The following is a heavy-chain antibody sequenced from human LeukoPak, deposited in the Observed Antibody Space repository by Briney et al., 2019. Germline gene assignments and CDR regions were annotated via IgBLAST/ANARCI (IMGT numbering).Heavy chain of an antibody. Sequence: PSETLSLTRTVSGGSISSGSYYWSWIRQPAGKGLEWIGRIYTSGSTNYNPSLKSRVTISVDTSKNQFSLKLSSVAAADTAVYYCARVGYSYGIDYWGQGTLVTVSS. D-gene: IGHD5-18*01. V-gene: IGHV4-61*02. CDR1: GGSISSGSYY. J-gene: IGHJ4*02. CDR2: IYTSGST. CDR3: ARVGYSYGIDY.